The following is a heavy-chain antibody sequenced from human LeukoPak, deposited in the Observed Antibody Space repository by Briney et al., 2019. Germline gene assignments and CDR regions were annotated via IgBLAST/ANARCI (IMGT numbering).Heavy chain of an antibody. D-gene: IGHD3-22*01. CDR2: IAYDGSNK. J-gene: IGHJ4*02. CDR3: AKASAMIVVVSKHFDY. Sequence: PGRSLRLSCGGTGFTFRSYDMHWVRQAPGRGLEWVAGIAYDGSNKDHADSVKGRFTISRDNAKNSLYLQMNSLRAEDTAVYYCAKASAMIVVVSKHFDYWGQGTLVTVSS. CDR1: GFTFRSYD. V-gene: IGHV3-30*04.